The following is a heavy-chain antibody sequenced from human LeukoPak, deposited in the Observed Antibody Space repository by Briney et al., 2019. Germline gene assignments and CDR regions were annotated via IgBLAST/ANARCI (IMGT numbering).Heavy chain of an antibody. CDR3: ARDLVYYDYVWGSYRLDY. CDR2: ISWNSGSI. D-gene: IGHD3-16*02. J-gene: IGHJ4*02. V-gene: IGHV3-9*01. Sequence: GRSLRLSCAASGFIFDDYAMHWVRQAPGKGLEWVSGISWNSGSIGYADSVKGRFTISRDNAKNSLYLQMNSLRAEDTAVYYCARDLVYYDYVWGSYRLDYWGQGTLVTVSS. CDR1: GFIFDDYA.